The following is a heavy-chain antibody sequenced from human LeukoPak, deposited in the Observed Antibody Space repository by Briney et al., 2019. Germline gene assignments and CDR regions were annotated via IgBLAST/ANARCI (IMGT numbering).Heavy chain of an antibody. CDR2: IHYSGTT. Sequence: PSETLSLTCTVSGGSIRSYYWSWIRQPPGKGLEWIGYIHYSGTTNYNPPLKSRVIISIDTSNNQFSLKLSSVTAADTAVYYCARHLSVAGTLFDYWGQGTLVTVSS. D-gene: IGHD6-19*01. V-gene: IGHV4-59*08. CDR1: GGSIRSYY. J-gene: IGHJ4*02. CDR3: ARHLSVAGTLFDY.